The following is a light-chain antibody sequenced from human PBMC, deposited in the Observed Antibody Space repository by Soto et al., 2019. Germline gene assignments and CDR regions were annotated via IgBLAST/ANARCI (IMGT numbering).Light chain of an antibody. CDR1: QGINSW. Sequence: DIQMTQSPSSVSASVGDRVTITCRASQGINSWLAWYQQKPGEAPKLLIYGASSLQSGVPSRFSGSGSGTDFTLAIRSLQPEDFATYYCEQVSSFPITFGQGTRLEIK. J-gene: IGKJ5*01. CDR3: EQVSSFPIT. CDR2: GAS. V-gene: IGKV1-12*01.